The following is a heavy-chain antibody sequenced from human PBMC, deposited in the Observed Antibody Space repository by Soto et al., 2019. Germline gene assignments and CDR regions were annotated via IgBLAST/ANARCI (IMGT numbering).Heavy chain of an antibody. Sequence: SVKVSCKASGGTFSSYAISWLRQAPGQGLEWMGGIIPIFGTANYAQKFQGRVTITADESTSTAYMELSSLRSEDTAVYYCARFDPRYYYYGMDVWGQGTTVTVSS. CDR2: IIPIFGTA. CDR1: GGTFSSYA. J-gene: IGHJ6*02. V-gene: IGHV1-69*13. CDR3: ARFDPRYYYYGMDV.